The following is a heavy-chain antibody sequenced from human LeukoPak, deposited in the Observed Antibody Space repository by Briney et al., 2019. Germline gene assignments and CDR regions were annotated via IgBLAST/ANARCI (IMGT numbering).Heavy chain of an antibody. V-gene: IGHV3-21*01. CDR1: GFTFSSYS. CDR3: ARDPDYYGSGSYYSDY. J-gene: IGHJ4*02. Sequence: PGGSLRLSCAASGFTFSSYSMNWVRQAPGNGLEWVSSISSSSSYIYYADSVKGRFTISRDNAKNSLYLQMNSLRAEDTAVYYCARDPDYYGSGSYYSDYWGQGTLVTVSS. CDR2: ISSSSSYI. D-gene: IGHD3-10*01.